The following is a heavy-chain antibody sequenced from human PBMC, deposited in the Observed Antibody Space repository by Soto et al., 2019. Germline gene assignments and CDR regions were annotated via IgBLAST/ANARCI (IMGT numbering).Heavy chain of an antibody. CDR2: INPSGGST. Sequence: ASVKVSCKASRYTFTSYCMHWVRQAPGQGLEWMGIINPSGGSTSYAQKFQGRVTMTRDTSTSTVYMELSSLRSEDTAVYYCARASRSSQWFDPWGQGTLVTVSS. CDR3: ARASRSSQWFDP. D-gene: IGHD6-6*01. V-gene: IGHV1-46*01. J-gene: IGHJ5*02. CDR1: RYTFTSYC.